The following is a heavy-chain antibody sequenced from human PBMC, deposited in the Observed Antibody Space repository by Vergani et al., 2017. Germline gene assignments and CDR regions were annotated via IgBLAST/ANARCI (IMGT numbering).Heavy chain of an antibody. D-gene: IGHD3-22*01. CDR3: ARHPTYYYDSSGYYDGAFDI. Sequence: EVQLVQSGAEVKKPGESLKISCKGSGYSFTSYWIGWVRQMPGKGLEWMGIIYPGDSDTRYSPSFQGQVTSSADKSISTAYLQWSSLKASDTAMYYCARHPTYYYDSSGYYDGAFDIWGQGTMVTVSS. CDR2: IYPGDSDT. J-gene: IGHJ3*02. V-gene: IGHV5-51*01. CDR1: GYSFTSYW.